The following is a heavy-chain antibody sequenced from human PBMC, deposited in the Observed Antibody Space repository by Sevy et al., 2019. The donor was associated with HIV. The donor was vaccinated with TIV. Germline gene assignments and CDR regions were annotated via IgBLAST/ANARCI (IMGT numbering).Heavy chain of an antibody. CDR2: FFYDERA. CDR3: ARAKRAMAGTFSFDP. V-gene: IGHV4-39*02. D-gene: IGHD6-19*01. J-gene: IGHJ5*02. CDR1: GDSITSSDDY. Sequence: SETLSLTCGVSGDSITSSDDYWTWIRQFPGKDLQWIGTFFYDERAVYNPSLESLATMSVDTSKSRFSLHVKSVSAADTAVFYCARAKRAMAGTFSFDPWGQGIMVTVSS.